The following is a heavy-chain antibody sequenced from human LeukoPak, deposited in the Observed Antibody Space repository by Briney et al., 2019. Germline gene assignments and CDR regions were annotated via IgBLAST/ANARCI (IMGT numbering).Heavy chain of an antibody. CDR1: GGSISSYY. CDR3: ARSGGFLGYMDV. Sequence: PSETLSLTCTVSGGSISSYYWSWIRQPPGKGLEWIGYIYYSGSTNYNPSPKSRVTISVDTSKNQFSLKLSSVTAADTAVYYCARSGGFLGYMDVWGKGTTVTVSS. J-gene: IGHJ6*03. V-gene: IGHV4-59*01. CDR2: IYYSGST. D-gene: IGHD3-16*01.